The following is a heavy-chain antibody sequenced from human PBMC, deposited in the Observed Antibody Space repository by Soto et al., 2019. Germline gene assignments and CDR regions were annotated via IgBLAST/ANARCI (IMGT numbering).Heavy chain of an antibody. J-gene: IGHJ4*02. CDR2: ISYDGSSK. Sequence: GGSLRLSCAASGFTFSSYAMHWVRQAPGKGLEWVAVISYDGSSKYYADSVKGRFTISRDNSKNTLYLQMNSLRAEDTAVYYCARDFTGFDYWGQGTLVTVSS. CDR1: GFTFSSYA. CDR3: ARDFTGFDY. V-gene: IGHV3-30-3*01.